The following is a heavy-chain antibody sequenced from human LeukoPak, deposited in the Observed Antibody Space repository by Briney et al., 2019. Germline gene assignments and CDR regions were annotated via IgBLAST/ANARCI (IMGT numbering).Heavy chain of an antibody. D-gene: IGHD6-19*01. V-gene: IGHV4-4*07. CDR1: GASISSYY. CDR2: IYTSGST. Sequence: PSETLSLTCTVSGASISSYYWSWIRQPAGKGLEWIGRIYTSGSTNYNPSLKSRITMSVDTSKNQFSLKLSSVTAADTALYYCATSSGWYDVLDYWGQGTLVTVSS. J-gene: IGHJ4*02. CDR3: ATSSGWYDVLDY.